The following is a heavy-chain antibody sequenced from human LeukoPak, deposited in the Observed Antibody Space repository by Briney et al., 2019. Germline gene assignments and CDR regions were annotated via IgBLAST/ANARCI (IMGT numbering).Heavy chain of an antibody. D-gene: IGHD6-19*01. CDR1: GYTFTNYG. J-gene: IGHJ4*02. V-gene: IGHV1-18*01. Sequence: ASVKVSCKASGYTFTNYGITWVRQAPGQGLEWMGWISAYNGKTNHAQKLQGRVTMTTDTSTSTAYMELRSLRSEDTAVYYCARVGNSSGFDYWGQGTLVTVSS. CDR2: ISAYNGKT. CDR3: ARVGNSSGFDY.